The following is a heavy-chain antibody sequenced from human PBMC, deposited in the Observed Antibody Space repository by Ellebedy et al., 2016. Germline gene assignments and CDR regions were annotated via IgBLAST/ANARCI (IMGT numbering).Heavy chain of an antibody. CDR2: IIPIFGTA. CDR3: ARVFEDFWSGYYSHYYYYGMDV. J-gene: IGHJ6*02. V-gene: IGHV1-69*13. D-gene: IGHD3-3*01. CDR1: GGTFSSYA. Sequence: ASVKVSCKASGGTFSSYAISWVRQAPGQGLEWMGGIIPIFGTANYAQKFQGRVTITADESTSTAYMELSSLRSEDTAVYYCARVFEDFWSGYYSHYYYYGMDVWGQGTTVTVSS.